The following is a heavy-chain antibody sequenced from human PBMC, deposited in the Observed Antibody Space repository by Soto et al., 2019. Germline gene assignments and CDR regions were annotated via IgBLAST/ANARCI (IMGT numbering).Heavy chain of an antibody. CDR3: AKSYYDFWSGPPMVGMDV. V-gene: IGHV5-51*01. J-gene: IGHJ6*02. CDR1: GYSFTSYW. Sequence: GESLKISCNGSGYSFTSYWIGWVRQMPGKGLEWMGIIYPGDSDTRYSPSFQGQVTISADKSISTAYLQWSSLKASDTAMYYCAKSYYDFWSGPPMVGMDVWGQGTTVPVYS. CDR2: IYPGDSDT. D-gene: IGHD3-3*01.